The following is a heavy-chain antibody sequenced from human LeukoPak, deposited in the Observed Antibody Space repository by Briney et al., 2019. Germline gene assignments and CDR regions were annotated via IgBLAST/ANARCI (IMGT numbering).Heavy chain of an antibody. D-gene: IGHD3-10*01. CDR2: ISGSGGGP. CDR1: GLTLSNYG. J-gene: IGHJ4*02. Sequence: GGSLRLSCAVSGLTLSNYGMSWVRQAPGKGLEWVAGISGSGGGPQYADSVKGRFTISRDNAKNRLYLHMNSRRAEDTAMYFCAKRGVVIRVFLVGFHKEAYYFDSWGQGVLVTVSS. V-gene: IGHV3-23*01. CDR3: AKRGVVIRVFLVGFHKEAYYFDS.